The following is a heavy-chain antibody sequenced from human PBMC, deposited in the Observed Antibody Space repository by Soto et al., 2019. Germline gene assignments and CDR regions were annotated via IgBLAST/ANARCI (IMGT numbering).Heavy chain of an antibody. CDR3: ARDEYCSCFSCHTYSYYGLDF. CDR2: ISAYNGNT. J-gene: IGHJ6*02. V-gene: IGHV1-18*04. D-gene: IGHD2-2*02. Sequence: SVKVSCKASGYTFTSYGISWVRQAPGQGLEWMGWISAYNGNTNYAQKLQGRVTMTTDTSTSTAYMELRSLRSDDTAGYYCARDEYCSCFSCHTYSYYGLDFWGEGLTVTVS. CDR1: GYTFTSYG.